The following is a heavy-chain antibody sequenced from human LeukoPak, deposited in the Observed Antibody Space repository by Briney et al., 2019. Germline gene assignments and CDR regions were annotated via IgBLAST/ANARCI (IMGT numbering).Heavy chain of an antibody. CDR1: GFTFSSYG. CDR3: AKAKDSSGYYPYY. V-gene: IGHV3-30*18. J-gene: IGHJ4*02. CDR2: ISYDGSNE. Sequence: GGSLRLSCAASGFTFSSYGMHWVRQAPGKGLEWVAVISYDGSNEYYADSVKGRFTISRDNSKNTLYLQMNSLRAEDTAVYYCAKAKDSSGYYPYYWGQGTLVTVSS. D-gene: IGHD3-22*01.